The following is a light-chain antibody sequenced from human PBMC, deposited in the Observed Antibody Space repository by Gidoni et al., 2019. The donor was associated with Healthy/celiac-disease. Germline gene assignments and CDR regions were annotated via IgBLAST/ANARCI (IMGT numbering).Light chain of an antibody. CDR2: SNN. J-gene: IGLJ3*02. CDR1: SSNIGSHT. CDR3: AAWDDSCWV. Sequence: QSVLTQPPSASGTPGQRVTISCSGSSSNIGSHTVNWYQQLPGTAPKLLIYSNNQRPSGDPYRCSGSKSVTSAALASSGLQSEDEADYYCAAWDDSCWVFGGGTKLTVL. V-gene: IGLV1-44*01.